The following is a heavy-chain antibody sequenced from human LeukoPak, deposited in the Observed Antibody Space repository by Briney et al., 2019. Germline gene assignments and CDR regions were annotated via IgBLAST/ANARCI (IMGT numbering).Heavy chain of an antibody. CDR3: ARAKTIGRYFDY. Sequence: GSSVKVSCKASGGTFSSYAISWVRQAPGQGLEWTGGIIPIFGTANYAQKFQGRVTITTDESTSTAYMELSSLRSEDTAVYYCARAKTIGRYFDYWGQGTLVTVSS. CDR1: GGTFSSYA. D-gene: IGHD3-10*01. CDR2: IIPIFGTA. J-gene: IGHJ4*02. V-gene: IGHV1-69*05.